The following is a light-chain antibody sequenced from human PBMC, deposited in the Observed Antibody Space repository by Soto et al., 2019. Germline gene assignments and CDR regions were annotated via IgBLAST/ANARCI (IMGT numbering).Light chain of an antibody. J-gene: IGLJ1*01. V-gene: IGLV2-14*01. Sequence: QSALTQPPSASGSPGQSVTISCTGTSSDVGGYNYVSWYQHHPGKAPKLMIYEVTNRPSGVSDRFSGSKSGNTASLIISGLQAEDEADYYCSSYTTSSTLVFGTGTKLTVL. CDR2: EVT. CDR1: SSDVGGYNY. CDR3: SSYTTSSTLV.